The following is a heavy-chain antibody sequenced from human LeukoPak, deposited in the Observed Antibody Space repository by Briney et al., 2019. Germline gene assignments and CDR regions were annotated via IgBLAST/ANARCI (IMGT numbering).Heavy chain of an antibody. CDR3: AYNGYWLYYFQQ. CDR1: GFTFSSDG. D-gene: IGHD2-8*02. Sequence: GGSLRLSCAASGFTFSSDGMHWVPHGPGKGLERVAFIRYDVSNKYYADSVKSRFTISRDNSKNTLYLQMNRLRPEDTAVYYCAYNGYWLYYFQQWGQGTLVPVSS. V-gene: IGHV3-30*02. CDR2: IRYDVSNK. J-gene: IGHJ1*01.